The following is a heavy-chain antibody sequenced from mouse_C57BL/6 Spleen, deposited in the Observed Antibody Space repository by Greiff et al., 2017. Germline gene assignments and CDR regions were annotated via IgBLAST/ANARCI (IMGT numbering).Heavy chain of an antibody. CDR2: IDPNSGGT. Sequence: QVHVKQPGAELVKPGASVKLSCKASCYTFTSYWMHWVKQRPGRGLEWIGRIDPNSGGTKYNEKFKSKATLTVAKPSSTAYMQLSSLTSEDSAVYYCAREGYYDYDLGRGYAMDYWGQGTSVTVSA. J-gene: IGHJ4*01. V-gene: IGHV1-72*01. CDR3: AREGYYDYDLGRGYAMDY. D-gene: IGHD2-4*01. CDR1: CYTFTSYW.